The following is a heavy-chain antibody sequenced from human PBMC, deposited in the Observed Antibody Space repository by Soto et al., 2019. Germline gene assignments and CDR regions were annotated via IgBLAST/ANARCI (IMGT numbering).Heavy chain of an antibody. J-gene: IGHJ4*02. V-gene: IGHV1-2*04. Sequence: ASVKVSCKASGYTFTGYYMHWVRQAPGQGLEWMGWINPNSGGTNYAQKFQGWVTMTRDTSISTAYMELSRLRSDDTAVYYCARAFFYYDSSGFFDYWGQGTLVTVSS. CDR3: ARAFFYYDSSGFFDY. CDR2: INPNSGGT. CDR1: GYTFTGYY. D-gene: IGHD3-22*01.